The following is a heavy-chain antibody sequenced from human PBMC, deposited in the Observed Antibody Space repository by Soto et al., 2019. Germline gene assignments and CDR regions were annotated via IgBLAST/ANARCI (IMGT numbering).Heavy chain of an antibody. CDR2: ISAYNGNT. J-gene: IGHJ4*02. Sequence: QVQLVQSGAEVKKPGASVKVSCKASGYTFASYAISWMRQAPGQGLEWMGWISAYNGNTNYAQPLQGRVTMTTGTTTSTAYMELRSLRSDDTAVYSCARDPPPPDYWGQGTLVTVSS. V-gene: IGHV1-18*01. CDR1: GYTFASYA. CDR3: ARDPPPPDY.